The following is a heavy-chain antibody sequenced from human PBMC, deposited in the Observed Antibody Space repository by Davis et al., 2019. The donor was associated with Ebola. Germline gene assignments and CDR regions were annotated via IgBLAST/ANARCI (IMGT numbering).Heavy chain of an antibody. D-gene: IGHD5/OR15-5a*01. CDR3: ARVPSKWVVSYYYYGMDV. CDR2: INSDGSST. CDR1: GFTFSSYW. J-gene: IGHJ6*02. Sequence: GESLKISCAASGFTFSSYWMHWVRQAPGKGLVWVSRINSDGSSTSYADSVKGRFTISRDNAKNTLYLQMNSLRAEDTAVYYCARVPSKWVVSYYYYGMDVWGQGTTVTVSS. V-gene: IGHV3-74*01.